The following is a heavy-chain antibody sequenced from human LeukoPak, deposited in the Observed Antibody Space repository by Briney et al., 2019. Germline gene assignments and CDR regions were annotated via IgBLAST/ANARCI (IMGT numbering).Heavy chain of an antibody. CDR2: INPNSGGT. CDR3: ARDLGSIAARRFDP. J-gene: IGHJ5*02. Sequence: ASVKVSCKASGYTFTGYYMHWVRQAPGQGLEWMGWINPNSGGTNYAQKFQGRVTMTRDTSISTAYMELSRLRSDDTAVYYCARDLGSIAARRFDPWGQGPLVTVSS. V-gene: IGHV1-2*02. D-gene: IGHD6-6*01. CDR1: GYTFTGYY.